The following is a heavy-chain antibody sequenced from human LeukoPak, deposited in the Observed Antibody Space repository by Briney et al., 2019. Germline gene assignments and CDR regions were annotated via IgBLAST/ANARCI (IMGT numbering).Heavy chain of an antibody. Sequence: SETLSLTCAVSGYSISSGDYWGWIRQPPGKGLEWIGSVYYSGSTHYNPSLKSRVTISADRSRNQFSLRLSSVTAADTAVYYCARNSTVTSPSTGYFDYWGQGTLATVSS. V-gene: IGHV4-38-2*01. CDR3: ARNSTVTSPSTGYFDY. CDR2: VYYSGST. D-gene: IGHD4-17*01. CDR1: GYSISSGDY. J-gene: IGHJ4*02.